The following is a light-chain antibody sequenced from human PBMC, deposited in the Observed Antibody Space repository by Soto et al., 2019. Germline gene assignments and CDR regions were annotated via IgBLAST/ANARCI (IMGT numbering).Light chain of an antibody. J-gene: IGLJ1*01. CDR3: SSYSGTNYHYV. CDR2: EVS. V-gene: IGLV2-8*01. CDR1: SSDVGGYNY. Sequence: QSVLTQAPSASGAFGQSVTIPSTRTSSDVGGYNYVSWYQQHPGKAPKLMIYEVSERPSGVPDRFSGSKSGNTASLTVSGLQADDEADYYCSSYSGTNYHYVFGTGTKVTVL.